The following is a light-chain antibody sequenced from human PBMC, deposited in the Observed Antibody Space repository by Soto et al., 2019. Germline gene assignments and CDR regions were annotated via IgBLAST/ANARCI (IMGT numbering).Light chain of an antibody. J-gene: IGKJ3*01. CDR2: ATS. CDR3: KKRSSWPFT. CDR1: QNIHSY. V-gene: IGKV3-11*01. Sequence: ELVLPQSQATVSLSPGARGALSGRASQNIHSYLAWYQQKPGQAPRLLIYATSNRATGIPARFSGSGSGTDFTLSISSLEPEEFAVYYCKKRSSWPFTFGPGTKVAIK.